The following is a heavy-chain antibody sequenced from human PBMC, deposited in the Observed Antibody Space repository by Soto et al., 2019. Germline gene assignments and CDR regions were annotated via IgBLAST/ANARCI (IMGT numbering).Heavy chain of an antibody. Sequence: SETLSLTCAVYGGTFSGYYWSWIRQPPGKGLEWIGEISHTGSTNYNPSLKSRVTISVDPSKNQFSLKLSSVTAADTAVYYCARELTSSWYIDYWGQGNLVTVSS. J-gene: IGHJ4*02. CDR1: GGTFSGYY. V-gene: IGHV4-34*01. CDR3: ARELTSSWYIDY. CDR2: ISHTGST. D-gene: IGHD6-13*01.